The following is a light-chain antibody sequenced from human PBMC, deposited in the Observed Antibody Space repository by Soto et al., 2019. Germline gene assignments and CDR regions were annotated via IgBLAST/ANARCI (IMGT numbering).Light chain of an antibody. V-gene: IGLV2-14*01. CDR1: SSDVGGYNY. CDR2: EVS. Sequence: QSALTQPASVSGSPGQSITISCTGTSSDVGGYNYVSWYQQHPGKAPKLIIYEVSNRPSGVSHRFSGSKSGNTASLTISGLQAEDEADYYCNSYTISSTYVFGTGTKLTVL. CDR3: NSYTISSTYV. J-gene: IGLJ1*01.